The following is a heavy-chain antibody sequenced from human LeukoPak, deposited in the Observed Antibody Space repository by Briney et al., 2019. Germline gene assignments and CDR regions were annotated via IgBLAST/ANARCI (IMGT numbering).Heavy chain of an antibody. CDR1: GYTFTNYA. CDR2: INTDTGNP. D-gene: IGHD3-10*01. J-gene: IGHJ4*02. V-gene: IGHV7-4-1*02. CDR3: ARLIGGSGSYFSY. Sequence: ASVTVFCKASGYTFTNYAMNWVRQAPGQGLEWMGWINTDTGNPTYAQGFTGRFVFSLDTSVSTAYLQISTLKAEDTAVYYCARLIGGSGSYFSYWGQGTLVTVSS.